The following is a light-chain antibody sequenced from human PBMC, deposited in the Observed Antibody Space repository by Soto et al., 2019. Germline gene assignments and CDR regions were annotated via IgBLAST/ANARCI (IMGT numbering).Light chain of an antibody. Sequence: EIVMTQSPATLSVSPGERATLSCRASQSVSSNLACYQQRPGQAPRLLIYGASTRATGIPARFSGSGSGTEFTLTISSLQSEDFAVYYGQQYNNWPRTFGQGTKVDIK. CDR2: GAS. CDR3: QQYNNWPRT. J-gene: IGKJ1*01. CDR1: QSVSSN. V-gene: IGKV3-15*01.